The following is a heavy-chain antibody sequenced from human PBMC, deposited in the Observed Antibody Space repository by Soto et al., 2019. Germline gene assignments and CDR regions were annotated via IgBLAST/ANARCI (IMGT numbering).Heavy chain of an antibody. CDR2: IIPILGIA. V-gene: IGHV1-69*02. Sequence: QVQLVQSGAEVKKPGSSVKVSCKASGGTFSSYTISWVRQAPGQGLEWMGRIIPILGIANYAQKFQGRVTITADKSTRPAYLELSSLRSEDTAVYYCARAPPAYYDSSGYNDAFDIWGQGTMVTVSS. D-gene: IGHD3-22*01. CDR1: GGTFSSYT. CDR3: ARAPPAYYDSSGYNDAFDI. J-gene: IGHJ3*02.